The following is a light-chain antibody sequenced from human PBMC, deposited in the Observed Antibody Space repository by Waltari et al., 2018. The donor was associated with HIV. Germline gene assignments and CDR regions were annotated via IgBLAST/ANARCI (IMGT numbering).Light chain of an antibody. CDR2: NVP. J-gene: IGLJ1*01. Sequence: QSALTQPASVSGSPGQSIAISCTGTNSDVGDYNHVSWYQHHPGKAPKLMIYNVPKRPAGVSGRVSASNSGTTASLTITDLQTEDEADYFCSSYPSSNTLFFGTGAKVTVL. V-gene: IGLV2-14*01. CDR1: NSDVGDYNH. CDR3: SSYPSSNTLF.